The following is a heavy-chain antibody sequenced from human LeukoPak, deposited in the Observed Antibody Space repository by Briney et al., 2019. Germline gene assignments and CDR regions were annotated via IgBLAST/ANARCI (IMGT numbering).Heavy chain of an antibody. D-gene: IGHD6-19*01. Sequence: PVKVSCKASGGTFSSYAISWVRQAPGQGLEWMGRIIPILGIANYAQKFQGRVTITADKSTSTAHMELSSLRSEDTAVYYCATRPSGGWYESSCDIWGQGTMVTVSS. CDR3: ATRPSGGWYESSCDI. CDR2: IIPILGIA. V-gene: IGHV1-69*04. CDR1: GGTFSSYA. J-gene: IGHJ3*02.